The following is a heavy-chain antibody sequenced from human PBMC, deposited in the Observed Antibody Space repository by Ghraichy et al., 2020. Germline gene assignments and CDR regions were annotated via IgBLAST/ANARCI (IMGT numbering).Heavy chain of an antibody. V-gene: IGHV3-23*01. J-gene: IGHJ3*02. CDR3: AKVFPPEIMIVVVPGAFDI. D-gene: IGHD3-22*01. CDR2: ISGSGGST. CDR1: GFTFSSYA. Sequence: GESLRLSCAASGFTFSSYAMSWVRQAPGKGLEWVSAISGSGGSTYYADSVKGRFTISRDNSKNTLYLQMNSLRAEDTAVYYCAKVFPPEIMIVVVPGAFDIWGQGTMVTVSS.